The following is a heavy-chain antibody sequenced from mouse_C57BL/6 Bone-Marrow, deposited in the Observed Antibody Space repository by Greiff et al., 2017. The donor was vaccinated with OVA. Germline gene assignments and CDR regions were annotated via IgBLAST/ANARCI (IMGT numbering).Heavy chain of an antibody. CDR2: ILPGSGST. V-gene: IGHV1-9*01. CDR1: GYTFTGYW. J-gene: IGHJ4*01. Sequence: QVQLQQSGAELMKPGASVKLSCKATGYTFTGYWIEWVKQRPGHGLEWIGEILPGSGSTNYNEKFKGKATFTADTSSNTAYMHLNSLTTEDSAIYYCARSWYYGTNYYAMDYWGQGTSVTVSS. D-gene: IGHD1-1*01. CDR3: ARSWYYGTNYYAMDY.